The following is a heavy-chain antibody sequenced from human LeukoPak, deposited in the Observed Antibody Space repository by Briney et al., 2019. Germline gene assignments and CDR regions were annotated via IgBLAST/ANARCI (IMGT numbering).Heavy chain of an antibody. J-gene: IGHJ5*02. CDR3: ARANYGQSFRWFDP. D-gene: IGHD4-17*01. V-gene: IGHV1-46*01. Sequence: ASVKVSCKASGYTFTSYDMHWVRQAPGQGLEWMGIIKPSGGSTSYAQKFQGRVTMTRDTSTSTIYMELSNLRSEDTAVYYCARANYGQSFRWFDPWGQGTLVTVSS. CDR2: IKPSGGST. CDR1: GYTFTSYD.